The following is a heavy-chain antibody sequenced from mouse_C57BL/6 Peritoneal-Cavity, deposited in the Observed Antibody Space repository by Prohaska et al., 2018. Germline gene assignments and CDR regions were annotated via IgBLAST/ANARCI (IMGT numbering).Heavy chain of an antibody. CDR2: INTYSGVP. CDR1: GYTFTTYG. CDR3: AKDSSGYGAMDY. V-gene: IGHV9-3*01. J-gene: IGHJ4*01. Sequence: QIQLVQSGPELKKPGETVKISCKASGYTFTTYGMSWVKQAPGKGLKWMGWINTYSGVPTYADDFKGRFAVSLETSASTAYLQINNLKNEDTATYFCAKDSSGYGAMDYWGQGTSVTVSS. D-gene: IGHD3-2*02.